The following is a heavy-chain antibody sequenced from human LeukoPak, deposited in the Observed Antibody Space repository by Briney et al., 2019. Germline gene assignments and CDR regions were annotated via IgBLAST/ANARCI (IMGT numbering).Heavy chain of an antibody. V-gene: IGHV1-18*01. J-gene: IGHJ6*04. CDR2: ISAYNGNT. D-gene: IGHD6-19*01. CDR3: ARDRLGRAVANPYYYNGMDV. Sequence: GASVKVSCKASGYMFTSYGLSWVRQAPGQGLEWMGWISAYNGNTRYAQKFQGRVTMTTDTSTRTAYMEMRSLRSDDTAVYYCARDRLGRAVANPYYYNGMDVWGEGTTVTVSS. CDR1: GYMFTSYG.